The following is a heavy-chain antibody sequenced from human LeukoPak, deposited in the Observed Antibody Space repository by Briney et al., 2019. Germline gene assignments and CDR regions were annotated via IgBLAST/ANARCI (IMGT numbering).Heavy chain of an antibody. Sequence: GGSLRLSCAASGFTFSSYSMNWVRQAPGKGLEWVSYISSSSSTIYYADSVKGRFTISRDNAKNSLYLQMNSLRSEDTAVYYCARRFSSSWYSDFDYWGQGTLVTVSS. CDR3: ARRFSSSWYSDFDY. V-gene: IGHV3-48*04. D-gene: IGHD6-13*01. J-gene: IGHJ4*02. CDR2: ISSSSSTI. CDR1: GFTFSSYS.